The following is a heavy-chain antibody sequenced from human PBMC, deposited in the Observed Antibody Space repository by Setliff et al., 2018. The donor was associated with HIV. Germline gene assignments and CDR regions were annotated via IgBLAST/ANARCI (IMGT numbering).Heavy chain of an antibody. CDR1: AYSISSGYY. CDR2: IYYSGST. V-gene: IGHV4-38-2*01. Sequence: SETLSLTCVVSAYSISSGYYWGWIRQSPRKGLEWIGSIYYSGSTYYNPSLKSRVTISLDTSRNQFSLRLNSVTAADTAVYYCARPTTGLGGGAAFDIWGQGTMVTVSS. J-gene: IGHJ3*02. D-gene: IGHD2-8*01. CDR3: ARPTTGLGGGAAFDI.